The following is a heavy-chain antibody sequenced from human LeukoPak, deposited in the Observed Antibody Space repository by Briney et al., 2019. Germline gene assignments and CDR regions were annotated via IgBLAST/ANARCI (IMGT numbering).Heavy chain of an antibody. CDR3: ARGWYNWNDRRAFDI. CDR1: GYTFTSYG. J-gene: IGHJ3*02. CDR2: ISAYNGNT. V-gene: IGHV1-18*04. D-gene: IGHD1-1*01. Sequence: ASVKVSCKASGYTFTSYGISWVRQAPGQGLEWMGWISAYNGNTNYAQKLQGRVTMTTDTSKSKAYMELRSLSSDDTAASYCARGWYNWNDRRAFDIWGQGTMVTVSS.